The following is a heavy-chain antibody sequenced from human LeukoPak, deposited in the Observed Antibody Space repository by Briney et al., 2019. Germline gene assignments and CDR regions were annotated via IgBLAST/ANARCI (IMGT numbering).Heavy chain of an antibody. Sequence: PGGSLRLSCAASGFTFSSYAMSWVRQAPGKGLEWVSAISGSGGSTYYADSVKGRFTISRDNSKNTLYLQMNSLRAEDTAVYYCVTYYYDSSGYQEIDYWGQGTLVTVSS. D-gene: IGHD3-22*01. CDR2: ISGSGGST. CDR1: GFTFSSYA. V-gene: IGHV3-23*01. CDR3: VTYYYDSSGYQEIDY. J-gene: IGHJ4*02.